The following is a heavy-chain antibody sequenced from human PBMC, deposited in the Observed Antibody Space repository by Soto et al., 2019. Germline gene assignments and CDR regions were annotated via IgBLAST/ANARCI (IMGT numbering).Heavy chain of an antibody. D-gene: IGHD1-26*01. V-gene: IGHV4-39*01. CDR2: IYHSEST. CDR1: GGSLSSRSYY. J-gene: IGHJ5*02. CDR3: ASRRERSGWFDP. Sequence: QLQLQESGPGLVKPSETLSLTFTVSGGSLSSRSYYLGWIRQPPGKGLEWIGSIYHSESTYYNPSLKSRATIAVDTSKTQYSLKLSPVTAADAAVYYGASRRERSGWFDPWGQGTLVTVSS.